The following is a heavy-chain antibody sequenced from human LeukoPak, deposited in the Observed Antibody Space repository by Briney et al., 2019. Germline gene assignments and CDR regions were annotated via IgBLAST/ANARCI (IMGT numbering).Heavy chain of an antibody. CDR2: IKPDGSEK. Sequence: QPGGSLRLSCVASGFTFSNYWMSWVRQAPGKGLEWVGNIKPDGSEKSYVDSVKARFTISRDNAKNSPFLQINNLRAEDTAVYYCARDDAAVAGGPYWGQGSLVTVSS. D-gene: IGHD6-19*01. CDR1: GFTFSNYW. CDR3: ARDDAAVAGGPY. J-gene: IGHJ4*02. V-gene: IGHV3-7*05.